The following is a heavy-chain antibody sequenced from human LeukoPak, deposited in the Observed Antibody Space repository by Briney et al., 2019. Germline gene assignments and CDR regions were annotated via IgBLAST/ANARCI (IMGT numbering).Heavy chain of an antibody. D-gene: IGHD3-10*01. J-gene: IGHJ5*02. CDR1: GGSISSSSYY. CDR3: ARSYYYGPGKYFDP. V-gene: IGHV4-61*01. CDR2: IYYSGYT. Sequence: SETLSLTCTVSGGSISSSSYYWSWIRQPPGKGLEWIGYIYYSGYTNYNPSLKSRVTISVDTSKNQFSLKLSSVTAADTAVYYCARSYYYGPGKYFDPWGQGTLVTVSS.